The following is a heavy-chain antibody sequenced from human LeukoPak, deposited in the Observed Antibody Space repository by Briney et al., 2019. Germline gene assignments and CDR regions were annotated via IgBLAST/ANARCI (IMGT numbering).Heavy chain of an antibody. V-gene: IGHV3-11*01. D-gene: IGHD3-10*01. Sequence: PGGSLRLSCAASGFTVSSNYMSWVRQAPGKGLEWVSYISSSGSTIYYADSVKGRFTISRDNAKNSLYLQMNSLRAEDTAVYYCARDPEDFIITMVRGANFDYWGQGTLVTVSS. J-gene: IGHJ4*02. CDR3: ARDPEDFIITMVRGANFDY. CDR1: GFTVSSNY. CDR2: ISSSGSTI.